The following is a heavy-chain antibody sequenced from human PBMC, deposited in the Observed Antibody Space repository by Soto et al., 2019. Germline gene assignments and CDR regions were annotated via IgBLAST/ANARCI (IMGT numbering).Heavy chain of an antibody. CDR3: ARHSGGRYFDWLFQGFDP. V-gene: IGHV5-51*01. J-gene: IGHJ5*02. Sequence: PGASLKISCKASVYSFRNYWISWVRQMTGKGLEWMGRIDPYGSDTRYSPSFQGQVTISADKSISTAYLQWSSLKASDTAMYYCARHSGGRYFDWLFQGFDPWGQGTLVTVSS. CDR1: VYSFRNYW. CDR2: IDPYGSDT. D-gene: IGHD3-9*01.